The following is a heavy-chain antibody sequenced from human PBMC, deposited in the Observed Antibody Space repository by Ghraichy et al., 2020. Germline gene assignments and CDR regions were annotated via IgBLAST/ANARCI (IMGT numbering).Heavy chain of an antibody. D-gene: IGHD2-21*01. CDR3: SRDSGDGYFFEY. V-gene: IGHV3-48*02. CDR2: ISSSSTVI. Sequence: GSLNISCEASGITFSTYNMNWVRQAPGKGLEWVSYISSSSTVIYYGDSVKGRFTISRDNAKNSLYLQMNSLRDEDTAVYYCSRDSGDGYFFEYWGQGTLVTVSS. J-gene: IGHJ4*02. CDR1: GITFSTYN.